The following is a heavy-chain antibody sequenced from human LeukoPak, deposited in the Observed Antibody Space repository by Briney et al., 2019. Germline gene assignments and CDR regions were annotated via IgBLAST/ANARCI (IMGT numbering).Heavy chain of an antibody. J-gene: IGHJ6*02. V-gene: IGHV3-11*05. CDR3: ARGMEAMFPLGMDV. D-gene: IGHD3-10*02. CDR2: ISSSGIYT. Sequence: GGSLRLSCAASGFTFSDLYMSWVRQAPGKGLEWLSYISSSGIYTNYADSVKGRFTISRDNAKNSLYLQMNSLRADDTAVYFCARGMEAMFPLGMDVWGQGTTVTVSS. CDR1: GFTFSDLY.